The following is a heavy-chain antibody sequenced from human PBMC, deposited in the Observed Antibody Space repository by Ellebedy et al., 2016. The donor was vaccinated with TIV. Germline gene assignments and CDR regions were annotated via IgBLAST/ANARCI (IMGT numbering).Heavy chain of an antibody. CDR1: GGTFGSYA. CDR2: IIPIFGIA. Sequence: ASVKVSCKASGGTFGSYAISWVRQAPGQGLEWMGGIIPIFGIANYAQKFQGRVTITADKSTSTAYMELSSLRSEDTAVYYCARDDQGTMVRGRYHYGMDVWGQGTTVTVSS. J-gene: IGHJ6*02. V-gene: IGHV1-69*10. CDR3: ARDDQGTMVRGRYHYGMDV. D-gene: IGHD3-10*01.